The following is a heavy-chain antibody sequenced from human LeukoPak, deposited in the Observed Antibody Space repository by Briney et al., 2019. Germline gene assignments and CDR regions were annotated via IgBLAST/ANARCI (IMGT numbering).Heavy chain of an antibody. D-gene: IGHD6-19*01. CDR1: GYTFTGYY. J-gene: IGHJ6*02. CDR2: INPNSGGT. CDR3: ARLAVAGTDYYYGMDV. V-gene: IGHV1-2*02. Sequence: ASVKVSCKASGYTFTGYYMHWVRQGPGQGLEWMGWINPNSGGTNYAQKFQGRVTMTRDTSISTAYMELSRLRSDDTAVYYCARLAVAGTDYYYGMDVWGQGTTVTVSS.